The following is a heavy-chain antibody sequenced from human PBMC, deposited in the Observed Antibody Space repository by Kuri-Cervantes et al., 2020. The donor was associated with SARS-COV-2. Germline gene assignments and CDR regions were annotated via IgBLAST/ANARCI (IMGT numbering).Heavy chain of an antibody. CDR1: GYTFTSYG. V-gene: IGHV1-18*01. D-gene: IGHD3-3*01. J-gene: IGHJ4*02. Sequence: ASVKVSCKASGYTFTSYGISWVRQAPGQGLEWMGWISAYNGNTNYAQKLQGRVTMTTDTSTSTAYMELRSLRSDDTAVYYCARADSDFWSGGRRYYFDYWGQGTLVTVSS. CDR2: ISAYNGNT. CDR3: ARADSDFWSGGRRYYFDY.